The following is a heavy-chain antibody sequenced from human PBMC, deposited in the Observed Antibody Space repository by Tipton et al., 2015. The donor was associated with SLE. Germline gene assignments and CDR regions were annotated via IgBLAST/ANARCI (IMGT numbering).Heavy chain of an antibody. V-gene: IGHV4-39*07. D-gene: IGHD6-19*01. Sequence: TLSLTCTVSGGSISSSSYYWGWIRQPPGKGLEWIGSIYYSGSTYYNPSLKSRVTISVDTSKNQFSLKLSSVTAADTAVYYCAGDVDRWLFRDWGQGTLVTVSS. CDR1: GGSISSSSYY. CDR3: AGDVDRWLFRD. CDR2: IYYSGST. J-gene: IGHJ4*02.